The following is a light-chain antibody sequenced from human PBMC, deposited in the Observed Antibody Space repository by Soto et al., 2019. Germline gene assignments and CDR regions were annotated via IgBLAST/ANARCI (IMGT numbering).Light chain of an antibody. Sequence: EIVRTQSPATLSVSPGERATLSCRASQSVSSNLAWYQQTPGQAPRLLIYGASTRATGIPARFSGSGSGTEFTRTISRLQSEDFAVYYCQQYNNWPQTFGQGTKVEIK. J-gene: IGKJ1*01. CDR3: QQYNNWPQT. V-gene: IGKV3-15*01. CDR1: QSVSSN. CDR2: GAS.